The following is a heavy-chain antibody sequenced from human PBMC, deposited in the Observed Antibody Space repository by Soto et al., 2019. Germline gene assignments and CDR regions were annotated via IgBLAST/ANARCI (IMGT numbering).Heavy chain of an antibody. V-gene: IGHV4-30-2*01. CDR2: ISHSGST. CDR1: GGSTSSGGYS. J-gene: IGHJ4*02. D-gene: IGHD6-19*01. Sequence: QLQLQESGSGLVKPSQTLSLICAVSGGSTSSGGYSWSWLRQPPGKGLEWIGYISHSGSTYHNPSLKSRVTISVDTSKSQFSLRLSSVTAADTAVYYCARGGLLPDYWCQGTLVTVSS. CDR3: ARGGLLPDY.